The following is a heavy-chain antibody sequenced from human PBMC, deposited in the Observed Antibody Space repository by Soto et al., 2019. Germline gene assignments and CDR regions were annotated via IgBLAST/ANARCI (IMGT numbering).Heavy chain of an antibody. CDR1: GFTFSNYA. CDR2: ITGSGEYT. J-gene: IGHJ4*02. D-gene: IGHD3-22*01. Sequence: EVQLLESGGGLAQPGASLRLSCAASGFTFSNYAMSWVRQAPGKGLEWVSSITGSGEYTYYADSVKGRFTISRDNSKNTLYLQMNSLRAGDTAVYYCAKAMYFDSTGYLYYFDYWGQGTLITVSS. CDR3: AKAMYFDSTGYLYYFDY. V-gene: IGHV3-23*01.